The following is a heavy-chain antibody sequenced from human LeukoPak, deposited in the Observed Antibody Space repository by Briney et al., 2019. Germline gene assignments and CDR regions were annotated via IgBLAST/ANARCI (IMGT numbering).Heavy chain of an antibody. Sequence: SETLSLTCAVYGGSFSGYYRSWIRQPPGKGLEWIGEINHSGSTNYNPSLKSRLTISVDTSNNHFSLKLSSVTAADTAVYYCARGTYYYDSSGYGYWGQGTLVTVSS. CDR3: ARGTYYYDSSGYGY. V-gene: IGHV4-34*01. CDR1: GGSFSGYY. J-gene: IGHJ4*02. CDR2: INHSGST. D-gene: IGHD3-22*01.